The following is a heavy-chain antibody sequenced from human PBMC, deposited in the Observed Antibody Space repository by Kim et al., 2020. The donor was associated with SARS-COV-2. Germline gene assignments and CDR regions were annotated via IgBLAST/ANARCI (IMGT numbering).Heavy chain of an antibody. CDR3: ARDRRVGATPSGFGP. Sequence: SETLSLTCTVSGGSISSYYWSWIRQPPGKGLEWIGYIYYSGSTNYNPSLKSRVTISVDTSKNQFSLKLSSVTAADTAVYYCARDRRVGATPSGFGPWGQG. D-gene: IGHD1-26*01. CDR1: GGSISSYY. J-gene: IGHJ5*02. V-gene: IGHV4-59*01. CDR2: IYYSGST.